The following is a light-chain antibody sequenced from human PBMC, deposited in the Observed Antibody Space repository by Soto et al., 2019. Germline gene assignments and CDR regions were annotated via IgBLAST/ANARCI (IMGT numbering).Light chain of an antibody. CDR3: QQYGSSPPLT. CDR1: QSVRSSY. CDR2: GAS. Sequence: EIVLTQSPGTLSLSPGERATLSCRASQSVRSSYLAWYQQKPGQAPRLLIYGASSRATGIPDRFSGSGSGTAFSLTISRLEPEDFAVYYCQQYGSSPPLTFGGGTKVEIK. J-gene: IGKJ4*01. V-gene: IGKV3-20*01.